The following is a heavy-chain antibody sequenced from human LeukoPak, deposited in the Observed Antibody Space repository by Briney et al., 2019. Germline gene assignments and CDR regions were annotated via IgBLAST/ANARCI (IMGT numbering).Heavy chain of an antibody. V-gene: IGHV1-2*02. CDR3: ARDRLRLGYERTNWFDP. CDR1: GYTFTGFH. Sequence: ASVKVSCKASGYTFTGFHMHWVRQAPGQGLEWMGWTNPNSGSTNYAQKFQGRVTMTRDTSISTVYMELSRLRSDDTAVYYCARDRLRLGYERTNWFDPWGQGTLVTVSS. CDR2: TNPNSGST. J-gene: IGHJ5*02. D-gene: IGHD2-15*01.